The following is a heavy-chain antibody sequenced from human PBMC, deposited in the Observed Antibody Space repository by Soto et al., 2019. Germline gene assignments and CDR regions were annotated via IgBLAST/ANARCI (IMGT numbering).Heavy chain of an antibody. D-gene: IGHD3-3*01. V-gene: IGHV3-30-3*01. CDR3: ARDAGYYDFWSGYYYFDY. CDR2: ISYDGSNK. CDR1: GFTFSSYA. Sequence: GGSLRLSCAASGFTFSSYAMHWVRQAPGKGLEWVAVISYDGSNKYYADSVKGRFTISRDNSKNTLYLQMNSLRAEDTAVYYCARDAGYYDFWSGYYYFDYWGQGTLVTVSS. J-gene: IGHJ4*02.